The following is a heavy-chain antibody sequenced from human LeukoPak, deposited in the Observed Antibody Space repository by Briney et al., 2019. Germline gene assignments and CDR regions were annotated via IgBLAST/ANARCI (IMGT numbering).Heavy chain of an antibody. CDR1: GFTFSSYS. Sequence: GGSLRLSCAASGFTFSSYSMNWVRQAPGKGLEWVSYIVSSGDTIYYADSVKGRFTISGDNAKNSLYLQMNSLRADNTAVYYCARFAAGGSYYYYMDVWGKGTTVTVSS. J-gene: IGHJ6*03. D-gene: IGHD6-25*01. V-gene: IGHV3-48*01. CDR2: IVSSGDTI. CDR3: ARFAAGGSYYYYMDV.